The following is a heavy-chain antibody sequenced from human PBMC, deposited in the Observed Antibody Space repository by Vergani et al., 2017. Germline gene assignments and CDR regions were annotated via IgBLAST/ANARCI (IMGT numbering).Heavy chain of an antibody. D-gene: IGHD3-10*01. CDR2: ISSSSSYI. V-gene: IGHV3-21*01. CDR1: GFTFSSYS. J-gene: IGHJ6*03. CDR3: ARENRPITMVRGVIINSGDYYYMDV. Sequence: EVQLVESGGGLVKPGGSLRLSCAASGFTFSSYSMNWVRQAPGKGLEWVSSISSSSSYIYYADSVKGRFTISRDNAKNSLYLQMNSLRAEDTAVYYCARENRPITMVRGVIINSGDYYYMDVWGKGTTVTVSS.